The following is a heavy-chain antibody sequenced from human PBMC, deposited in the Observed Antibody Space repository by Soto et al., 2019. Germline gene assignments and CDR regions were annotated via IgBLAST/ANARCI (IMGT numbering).Heavy chain of an antibody. V-gene: IGHV1-69*13. J-gene: IGHJ6*02. CDR1: GATSSSYA. D-gene: IGHD3-22*01. Sequence: SMKVSCEASGATSSSYAISWVRQAPGQGLEWLGGAPPIFGTANNAQKVKGRVTITADESTSTAYMELSSLRAEDTAVYYCGRASVGYYESSGYYGTYLSVAYYYGMDVWG. CDR3: GRASVGYYESSGYYGTYLSVAYYYGMDV. CDR2: APPIFGTA.